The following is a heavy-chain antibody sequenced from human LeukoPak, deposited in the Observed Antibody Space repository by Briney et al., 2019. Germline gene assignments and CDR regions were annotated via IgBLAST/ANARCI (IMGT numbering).Heavy chain of an antibody. CDR2: IYPGDSDT. D-gene: IGHD2-21*02. CDR3: ARQSMTLGWYFDL. J-gene: IGHJ2*01. Sequence: GESLKISCKGSGYSFTSYWIGWVRQMPGKGLEWVGIIYPGDSDTRYSPSFQGQVTISADKSISTAYLQWSSLKASDTAMYYCARQSMTLGWYFDLWGRGTLVTVSS. V-gene: IGHV5-51*01. CDR1: GYSFTSYW.